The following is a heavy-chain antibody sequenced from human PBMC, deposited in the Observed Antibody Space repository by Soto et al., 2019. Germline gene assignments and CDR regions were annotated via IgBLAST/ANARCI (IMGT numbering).Heavy chain of an antibody. D-gene: IGHD5-12*01. CDR2: ISGSGGST. V-gene: IGHV3-23*01. J-gene: IGHJ5*02. Sequence: GGSLRLSCAASGFTFSSYAMSWVRQAPGKGLEWVSAISGSGGSTYYADSVKGRFTISRDNSKNTLYLQMNSLRAEDTAVYYCAKQPIVATINGNWFDPWGQGTLVTVSS. CDR3: AKQPIVATINGNWFDP. CDR1: GFTFSSYA.